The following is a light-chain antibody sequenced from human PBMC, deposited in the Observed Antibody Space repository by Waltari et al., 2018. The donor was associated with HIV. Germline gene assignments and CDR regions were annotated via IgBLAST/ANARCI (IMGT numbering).Light chain of an antibody. CDR3: QQYYTSPLT. CDR1: QSVLYSSDNNTY. CDR2: WSS. V-gene: IGKV4-1*01. J-gene: IGKJ5*01. Sequence: DIVMTQSPDSLVVSLGERATINCKSSQSVLYSSDNNTYLAWYRQKPGQPPKLLISWSSTRESGVPDRFSGSGSGTDFTLTISSLQAEDVAVYYCQQYYTSPLTFGQGTRLELK.